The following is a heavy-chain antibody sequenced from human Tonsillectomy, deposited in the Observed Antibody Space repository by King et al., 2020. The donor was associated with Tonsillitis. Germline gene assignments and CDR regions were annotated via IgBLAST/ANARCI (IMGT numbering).Heavy chain of an antibody. CDR2: IYTSGST. Sequence: VQLQESGPGLVKPSQTLSLTCTVSGGSISSGSYYWSWIRQPAGKGLEWIGRIYTSGSTNYNPSLKSRVTISVDTSKNQFSLKLSSVTAADTAVYYCASSSSGWPFDYWSQGTLVTVSS. CDR3: ASSSSGWPFDY. V-gene: IGHV4-61*02. D-gene: IGHD6-19*01. CDR1: GGSISSGSYY. J-gene: IGHJ4*02.